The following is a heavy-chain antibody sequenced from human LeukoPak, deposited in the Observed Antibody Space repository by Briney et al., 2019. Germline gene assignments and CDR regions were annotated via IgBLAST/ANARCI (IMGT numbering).Heavy chain of an antibody. D-gene: IGHD4-11*01. Sequence: SETLSLTCTVSGGSLSSSSYYWGWVRPPPGKGLEWVGSIYYSGSTSYNPSLKSRVNISVDTSKNQFSLKLSSVTAADTAAYYCAREAEAKYSNYVDYWGQGTLVTVSS. CDR1: GGSLSSSSYY. CDR3: AREAEAKYSNYVDY. CDR2: IYYSGST. J-gene: IGHJ4*02. V-gene: IGHV4-39*02.